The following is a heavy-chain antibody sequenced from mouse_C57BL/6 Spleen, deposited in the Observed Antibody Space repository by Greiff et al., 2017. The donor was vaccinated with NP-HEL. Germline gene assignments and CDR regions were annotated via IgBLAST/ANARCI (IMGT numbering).Heavy chain of an antibody. CDR1: GFTFSSYA. CDR2: ISDGGSYT. V-gene: IGHV5-4*01. CDR3: ARDLDGYEEAWFAY. D-gene: IGHD2-2*01. J-gene: IGHJ3*01. Sequence: VQLKESGGGLVKPGGSLKLSCAASGFTFSSYAMSWVRQTPEKRLEWVATISDGGSYTYYPDNVKGRFTISRDNAKNNLYLQMSHLKSEDTAMYYCARDLDGYEEAWFAYWGQGTLVTVSA.